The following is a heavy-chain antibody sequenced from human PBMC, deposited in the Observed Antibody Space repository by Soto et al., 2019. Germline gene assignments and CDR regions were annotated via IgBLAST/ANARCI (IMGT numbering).Heavy chain of an antibody. CDR3: AKDLSSPTYGLED. CDR1: GFIFSAYC. Sequence: GGSLRLYCAASGFIFSAYCMRWLRHVPGKGLEWVAFISDDGSNQQYADSVKGRFTISRDNAKEMLYLQMNSLTTEDTAVFYCAKDLSSPTYGLEDWGQGTMVTVSS. V-gene: IGHV3-30*18. CDR2: ISDDGSNQ. D-gene: IGHD2-15*01. J-gene: IGHJ6*02.